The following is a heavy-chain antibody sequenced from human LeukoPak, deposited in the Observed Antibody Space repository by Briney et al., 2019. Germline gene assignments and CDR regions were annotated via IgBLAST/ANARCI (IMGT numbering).Heavy chain of an antibody. CDR2: IWYDGSNK. CDR1: GFTFDDYA. Sequence: GRSLRLSCAASGFTFDDYAMHWVRQAPGKGLEWVAVIWYDGSNKYYADSVKGRFTISRDNSKNTLYLQMNSLRAEDTAVYYCARVGATYPFDYWGQGTLVTVSS. D-gene: IGHD2-15*01. V-gene: IGHV3-33*08. J-gene: IGHJ4*02. CDR3: ARVGATYPFDY.